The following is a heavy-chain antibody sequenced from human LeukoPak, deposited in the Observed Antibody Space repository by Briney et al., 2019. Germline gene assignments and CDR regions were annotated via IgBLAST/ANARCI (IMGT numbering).Heavy chain of an antibody. J-gene: IGHJ4*02. V-gene: IGHV3-23*01. CDR3: ARVSYYDILSPSYYFDY. CDR1: GFTFSSYA. D-gene: IGHD3-9*01. CDR2: ISGSGGST. Sequence: GGSLRLSCAASGFTFSSYAMSWVRQAPGKGLEWVTAISGSGGSTYYADSVKGRFAISRDNSKNMLYLQMNSLRAEDTAVYYCARVSYYDILSPSYYFDYWGQGTLVTVSS.